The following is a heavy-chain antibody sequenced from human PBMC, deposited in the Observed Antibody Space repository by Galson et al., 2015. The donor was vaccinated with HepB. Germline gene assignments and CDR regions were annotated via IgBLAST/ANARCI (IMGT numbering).Heavy chain of an antibody. J-gene: IGHJ2*01. D-gene: IGHD5-24*01. Sequence: SVKVSCKASGYTFTSYGISWVRQAPGQGLEWMGWISAYNGNTNYAQKLQGRVTMTTDTSTSTAYMELRSLRSDDTAVYYCARARKRTEWLQLHHWYFDLWGRGTLVTVSS. V-gene: IGHV1-18*01. CDR3: ARARKRTEWLQLHHWYFDL. CDR2: ISAYNGNT. CDR1: GYTFTSYG.